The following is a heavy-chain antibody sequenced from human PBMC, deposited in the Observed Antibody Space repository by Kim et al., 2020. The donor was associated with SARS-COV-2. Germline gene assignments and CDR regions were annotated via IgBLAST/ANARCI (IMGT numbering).Heavy chain of an antibody. V-gene: IGHV3-11*04. CDR1: GFTFNDYY. CDR2: ISSSGDTI. J-gene: IGHJ1*01. CDR3: ATYGYYDSSGFPH. Sequence: GGSLRLSCAASGFTFNDYYMSWIRQAPGKGLELVSYISSSGDTIYYADSVKGRFTMSRDNARNSVYLQMNSLRGEDTAVYYCATYGYYDSSGFPHWGQGTLVTVSA. D-gene: IGHD3-22*01.